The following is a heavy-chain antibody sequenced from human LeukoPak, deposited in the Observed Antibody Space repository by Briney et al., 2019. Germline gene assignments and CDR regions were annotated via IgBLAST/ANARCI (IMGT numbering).Heavy chain of an antibody. V-gene: IGHV4-30-2*01. D-gene: IGHD4/OR15-4a*01. CDR3: ARSLKGWFDP. Sequence: SETLSLTCAVSGGSISSGGYSWSWIWQPPGKGLEWIGYIYHSGSTYYNPSLKSRVTISVDRSKNQFSLKLSSVTAADTAVYYCARSLKGWFDPWGQGTLVTVSS. CDR2: IYHSGST. CDR1: GGSISSGGYS. J-gene: IGHJ5*02.